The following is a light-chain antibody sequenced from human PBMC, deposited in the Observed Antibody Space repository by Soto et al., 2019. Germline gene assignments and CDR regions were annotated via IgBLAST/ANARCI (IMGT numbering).Light chain of an antibody. V-gene: IGKV3-20*01. J-gene: IGKJ4*01. CDR2: DAS. CDR1: QSVPKNY. Sequence: EIVLTQSPGTLSLSPGERATLSSRASQSVPKNYLAWYQQKPGQAPRLLIHDASSRATGIPDRFSGSGSGTDFTLTINTLEPEDFAVYYCQQCSTSPLTFGGGTKVEIK. CDR3: QQCSTSPLT.